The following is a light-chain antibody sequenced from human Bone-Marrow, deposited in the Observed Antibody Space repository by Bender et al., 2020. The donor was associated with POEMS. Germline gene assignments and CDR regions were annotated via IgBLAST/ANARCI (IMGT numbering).Light chain of an antibody. CDR2: RDN. J-gene: IGLJ1*01. V-gene: IGLV3-1*01. CDR1: KLGDKN. CDR3: QACSSSTRFV. Sequence: SYELTQPPSVSVSPGQTASVTCSGEKLGDKNVCWYQQRTGQSPVLVIYRDNERPSGIPDRFTASNSGTTATLTIRGTQPMDEADYHCQACSSSTRFVFGTGTKVTVL.